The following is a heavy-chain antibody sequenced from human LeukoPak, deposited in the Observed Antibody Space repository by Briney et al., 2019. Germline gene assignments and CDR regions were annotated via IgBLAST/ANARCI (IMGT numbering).Heavy chain of an antibody. CDR3: ATGVHGIAAAGDYYFDY. CDR1: GGSFSGYY. D-gene: IGHD6-13*01. Sequence: NPSETLSLTCAVYGGSFSGYYWSWIRQPPGKGLEWIGYMYYRGNTNYNPSLKSRVTISVDTSKNQFSLKLSSVTAADTAVYYCATGVHGIAAAGDYYFDYWGQGTLVTVSS. V-gene: IGHV4-59*01. CDR2: MYYRGNT. J-gene: IGHJ4*02.